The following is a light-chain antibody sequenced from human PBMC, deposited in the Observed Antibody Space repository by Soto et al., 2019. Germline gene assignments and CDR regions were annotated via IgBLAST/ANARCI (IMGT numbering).Light chain of an antibody. CDR1: QSVSSY. J-gene: IGKJ1*01. V-gene: IGKV3-11*01. Sequence: EIVLTQSPATLSLSLGERATLSCRASQSVSSYFAWYQQKPGQAPRLLIYDASNRATGIPARFSGSGCGTDFTLTISSLEPEDFAVYYCQQRGNWPLTFGQGTKVEIK. CDR2: DAS. CDR3: QQRGNWPLT.